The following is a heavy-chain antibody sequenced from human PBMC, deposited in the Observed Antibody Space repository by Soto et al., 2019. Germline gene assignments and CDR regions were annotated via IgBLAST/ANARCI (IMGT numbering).Heavy chain of an antibody. CDR2: IYYSGST. CDR3: ASGPKLELRHYYGMDV. CDR1: GGSVSSGSYY. Sequence: SETLSLTCTVSGGSVSSGSYYWSWIRQPPGKGLEWIGYIYYSGSTNYNPSLKSRVTISVDTSKNQFSLKLSSVTAADTAVYYCASGPKLELRHYYGMDVWGQGTTVTVSS. D-gene: IGHD1-7*01. J-gene: IGHJ6*02. V-gene: IGHV4-61*01.